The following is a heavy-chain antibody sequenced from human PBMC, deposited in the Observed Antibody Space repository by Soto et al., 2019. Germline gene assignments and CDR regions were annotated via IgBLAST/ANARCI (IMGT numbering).Heavy chain of an antibody. D-gene: IGHD2-15*01. CDR1: GFTFSTYS. CDR2: ISSISNTI. V-gene: IGHV3-48*01. Sequence: EVQLVESGGGLVQPGGSLRLSCAASGFTFSTYSMSWVSQSPGKGQEWVSYISSISNTIYYADSVKGRLNISRDNAKYSLYLHLNRLSAAYTAVYYCARDRGCSGAIGYRDLGYWGQGTLFNFTS. CDR3: ARDRGCSGAIGYRDLGY. J-gene: IGHJ4*02.